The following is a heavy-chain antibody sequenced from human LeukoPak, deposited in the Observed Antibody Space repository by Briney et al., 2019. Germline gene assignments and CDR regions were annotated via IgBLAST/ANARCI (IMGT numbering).Heavy chain of an antibody. J-gene: IGHJ4*02. CDR1: GFTFRNYW. V-gene: IGHV3-7*05. Sequence: GASLRLSCAASGFTFRNYWTSWVRQAPGKGLEWVANINQDGSEKSFVESVRGRFTISRGNAKNSFYLQMNSLRGEDTALYYCARGWGWRDYWGQGTLVTVSS. CDR3: ARGWGWRDY. D-gene: IGHD2-21*01. CDR2: INQDGSEK.